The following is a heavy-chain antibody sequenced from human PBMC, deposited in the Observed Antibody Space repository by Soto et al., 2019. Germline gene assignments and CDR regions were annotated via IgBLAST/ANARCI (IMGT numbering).Heavy chain of an antibody. CDR3: ARDPNTNYYYYYGMDV. Sequence: GGSLRLSCAASGFTFSSYGMHWVRQAPGKGLGWVAVIWYDGSNKYYADSVKGRFTISRDNSKNTLYLQMNSLRAEDTAVYYCARDPNTNYYYYYGMDVWGQGTTVTVSS. J-gene: IGHJ6*02. V-gene: IGHV3-33*01. D-gene: IGHD3-3*01. CDR1: GFTFSSYG. CDR2: IWYDGSNK.